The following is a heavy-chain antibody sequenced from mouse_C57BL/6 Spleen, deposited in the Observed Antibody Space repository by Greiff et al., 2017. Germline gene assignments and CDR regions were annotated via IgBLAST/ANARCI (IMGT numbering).Heavy chain of an antibody. J-gene: IGHJ3*01. V-gene: IGHV5-4*01. Sequence: EVQGVESGGGLVKPGGSLKLSCAASGFTFSSYAMSWVRQTPEKGLEWVATLSDGGSYTYYPDNVKGRFTISRDNAKNNLYLQMSHLKSEDTAMYYCARDDFWFAYWGQGTLVTVSA. CDR2: LSDGGSYT. CDR1: GFTFSSYA. CDR3: ARDDFWFAY. D-gene: IGHD2-4*01.